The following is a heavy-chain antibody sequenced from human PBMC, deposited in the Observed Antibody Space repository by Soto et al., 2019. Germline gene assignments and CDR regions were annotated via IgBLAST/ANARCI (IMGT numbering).Heavy chain of an antibody. D-gene: IGHD3-3*01. CDR1: SGSISSSNW. CDR2: IYHSGST. J-gene: IGHJ4*02. CDR3: ARVKPGLYYELTP. Sequence: QVQLQESGPGLVKPSGTLSLTCAVSSGSISSSNWWSWVRQPPGKGLEWIGEIYHSGSTHYNPSLKSRVTISVDKSKNQFSLNLSSVTAADTAVYYCARVKPGLYYELTPWGQGNLVTVSS. V-gene: IGHV4-4*02.